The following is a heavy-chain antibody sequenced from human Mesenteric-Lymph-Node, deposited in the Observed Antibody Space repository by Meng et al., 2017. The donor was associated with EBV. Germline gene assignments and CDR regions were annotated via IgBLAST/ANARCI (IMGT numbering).Heavy chain of an antibody. CDR3: ARENPARGNWFDP. CDR2: VYYSGST. V-gene: IGHV4-61*01. D-gene: IGHD3-10*01. CDR1: GGSVSSTSYY. Sequence: QVRLQQWGPGLVKPSETLSLTCTVPGGSVSSTSYYWSWIRQPPGKRLEWIGYVYYSGSTNYNPSLKSRVTISVDTSKNQFSLNLYSVTAADTAVYYCARENPARGNWFDPWGQGALVTVSS. J-gene: IGHJ5*02.